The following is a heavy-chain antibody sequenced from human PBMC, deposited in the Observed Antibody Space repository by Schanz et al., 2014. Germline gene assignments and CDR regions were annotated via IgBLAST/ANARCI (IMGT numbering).Heavy chain of an antibody. Sequence: DVQLLESGGGLIQPGGSLRLSCAASDFSVSNYYMNWVRQAPGKRLEWVSVIYTNDDTSYADPVKGRFTISRDNSKNTVYLQMNTLRADDSAVYYCARAPHYCSRISCYSAYFDYWGQGTLVTVSS. CDR3: ARAPHYCSRISCYSAYFDY. J-gene: IGHJ4*02. CDR1: DFSVSNYY. D-gene: IGHD2-2*01. V-gene: IGHV3-53*01. CDR2: IYTNDDT.